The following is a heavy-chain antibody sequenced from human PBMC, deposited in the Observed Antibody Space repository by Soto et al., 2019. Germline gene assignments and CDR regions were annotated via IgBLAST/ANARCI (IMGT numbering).Heavy chain of an antibody. J-gene: IGHJ4*02. Sequence: PSETLSLTCAVSGYSISSGYYWGWIRQPPGKGLEWIGSIYHSGSTYYNPSLKSRVTISVDTSKNQFSLKLSSVTAADTAVYYCARDFGGATDYWGQGTLVT. V-gene: IGHV4-38-2*02. CDR2: IYHSGST. D-gene: IGHD1-26*01. CDR3: ARDFGGATDY. CDR1: GYSISSGYY.